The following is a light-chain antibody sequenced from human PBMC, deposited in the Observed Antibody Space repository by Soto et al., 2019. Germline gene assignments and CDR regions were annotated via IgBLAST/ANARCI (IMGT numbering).Light chain of an antibody. V-gene: IGLV2-8*01. CDR1: SSDVGGYNY. CDR2: EVN. CDR3: CSYAGTRTSWV. J-gene: IGLJ1*01. Sequence: QSALTQPPSASGSPGQSVAISCTGTSSDVGGYNYVSWYQQHPGKAPKLMIYEVNKRPSGVPDRFSGSKSGNTASLTVSGLQAEDEADYYCCSYAGTRTSWVFGTGTKVTVL.